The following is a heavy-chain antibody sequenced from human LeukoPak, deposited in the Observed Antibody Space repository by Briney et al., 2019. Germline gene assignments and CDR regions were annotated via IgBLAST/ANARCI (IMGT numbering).Heavy chain of an antibody. J-gene: IGHJ4*02. CDR2: ISSSSYI. CDR3: ARADASGSYYDYFDY. V-gene: IGHV3-21*01. CDR1: GFTFSSYS. Sequence: GGSLRLSCAASGFTFSSYSMNWVRQAPGKGLEWVSSISSSSYIYYADSVKGRFTISRDNAKNSLYLQMNSLRAEDTAVYYCARADASGSYYDYFDYWGQGTLVTVSS. D-gene: IGHD1-26*01.